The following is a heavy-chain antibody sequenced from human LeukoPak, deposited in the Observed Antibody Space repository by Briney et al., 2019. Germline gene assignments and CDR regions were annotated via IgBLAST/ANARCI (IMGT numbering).Heavy chain of an antibody. V-gene: IGHV4-34*01. J-gene: IGHJ5*02. CDR3: ARLQGNWFDP. CDR2: INHSGST. Sequence: SETLSLTCAVYGGSFSGYYWSWIRQPPGKGLEWIGEINHSGSTNYNPSLKSRVTISVDTSKNQFSLKLSSVTAADTAVYYCARLQGNWFDPWGQGTLVTVSS. CDR1: GGSFSGYY. D-gene: IGHD4-11*01.